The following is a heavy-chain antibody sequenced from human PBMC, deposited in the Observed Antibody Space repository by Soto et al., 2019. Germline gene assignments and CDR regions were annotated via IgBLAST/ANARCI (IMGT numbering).Heavy chain of an antibody. D-gene: IGHD2-15*01. J-gene: IGHJ3*02. Sequence: SLSLPCTVSGGSISSGGYYWSWIRQHPGKGLEWIGYIYYSGSTYYNPSLKSRVTISVDTSKNQFSLKLSSVTAADTAVYYCASEGGSPARDGAAFEIWRQGTMVTV. CDR2: IYYSGST. V-gene: IGHV4-31*03. CDR1: GGSISSGGYY. CDR3: ASEGGSPARDGAAFEI.